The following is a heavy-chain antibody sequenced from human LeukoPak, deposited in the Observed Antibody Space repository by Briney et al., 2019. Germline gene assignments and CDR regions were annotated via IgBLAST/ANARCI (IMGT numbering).Heavy chain of an antibody. Sequence: ASVKLSCKASGYTFTSYGISWVRQAPGQGLEWMGWITTYNGNTNYAQKPQGKVTMNTDRPTSTSHWERTSLRSDHRPVYYCARAIIAARPFDYWGQGTLVTVSS. D-gene: IGHD6-6*01. CDR3: ARAIIAARPFDY. J-gene: IGHJ4*02. CDR2: ITTYNGNT. V-gene: IGHV1-18*01. CDR1: GYTFTSYG.